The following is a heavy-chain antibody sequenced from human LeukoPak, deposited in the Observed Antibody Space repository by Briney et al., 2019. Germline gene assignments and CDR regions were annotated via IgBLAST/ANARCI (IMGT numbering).Heavy chain of an antibody. J-gene: IGHJ4*02. Sequence: GGSLRLSCAASGFTVSSNYMSWVRQAPGKGLEWVSVIYSGGSTYYADSVKGRFTISRDNSKNTLYLQMNSLRAEDTAVYYCAKDRRRIAVAGISPFDYWGQGTLVTVSS. CDR1: GFTVSSNY. CDR3: AKDRRRIAVAGISPFDY. CDR2: IYSGGST. V-gene: IGHV3-53*01. D-gene: IGHD6-19*01.